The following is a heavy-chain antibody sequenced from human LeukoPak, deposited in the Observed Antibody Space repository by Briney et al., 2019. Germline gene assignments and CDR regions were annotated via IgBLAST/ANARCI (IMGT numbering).Heavy chain of an antibody. J-gene: IGHJ5*02. CDR3: ARLLQFWFDP. CDR2: IYYSGST. V-gene: IGHV4-39*01. Sequence: SETLSLTCTVSGGSISSSSYHWGWIRQPPGKGLEWIGSIYYSGSTYYNPSLKGRVTISVDTSKNQFSLKLSSVTAADTAVYYCARLLQFWFDPWGQGTLVTVSS. CDR1: GGSISSSSYH.